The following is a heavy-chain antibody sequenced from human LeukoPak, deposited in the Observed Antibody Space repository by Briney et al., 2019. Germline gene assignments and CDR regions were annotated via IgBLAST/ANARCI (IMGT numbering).Heavy chain of an antibody. CDR2: IGNKANSYTT. V-gene: IGHV3-72*01. J-gene: IGHJ4*02. Sequence: GGSLRLSCAASGFTFSDHYMDWVRQAPGKGLEWVGRIGNKANSYTTEYAASVKGRFTISRDDSNNSLYLQMNSLKTEDTAVYSCARGYPYTGSGSYDWGQGTLVTVSS. CDR1: GFTFSDHY. D-gene: IGHD3-10*01. CDR3: ARGYPYTGSGSYD.